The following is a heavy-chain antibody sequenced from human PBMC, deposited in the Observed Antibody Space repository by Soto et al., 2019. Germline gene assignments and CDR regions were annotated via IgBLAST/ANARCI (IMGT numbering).Heavy chain of an antibody. CDR3: ARVPAGYSSTKRHYGMDV. J-gene: IGHJ6*02. CDR1: GGTFSSYA. Sequence: SVKVSCKASGGTFSSYAISWVRQAPGQGLEWMGGIIPIFGTANYAQKFQGRVTITADESTSTAYMELSSLRSEDTAVYYCARVPAGYSSTKRHYGMDVWGQGTTVTVSS. V-gene: IGHV1-69*13. D-gene: IGHD6-13*01. CDR2: IIPIFGTA.